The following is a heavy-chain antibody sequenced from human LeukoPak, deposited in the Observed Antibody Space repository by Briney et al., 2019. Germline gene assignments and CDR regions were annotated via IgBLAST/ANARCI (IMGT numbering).Heavy chain of an antibody. CDR2: IKSKTDGGTT. CDR3: TTGGVGAQFLLN. V-gene: IGHV3-15*01. J-gene: IGHJ4*02. Sequence: PGGPLRLSCAASGFTFSNAWMSWVRQAPGKGLEWVGRIKSKTDGGTTDYAAPVKGRFTISRDDSKNTLYLQMNSLKTEDTAVYYCTTGGVGAQFLLNWGQGTLVTVSS. CDR1: GFTFSNAW. D-gene: IGHD1-26*01.